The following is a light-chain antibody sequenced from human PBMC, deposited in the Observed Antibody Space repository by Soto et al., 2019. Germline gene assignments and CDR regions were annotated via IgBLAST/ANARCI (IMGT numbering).Light chain of an antibody. J-gene: IGKJ4*01. V-gene: IGKV1-33*01. CDR2: DAS. Sequence: DIQMTQSPSSLSASVGARVTITCQASQDISNYLNWDQQKPGKAPKFLIYDASNLETRVPSRFSGCGSGTNFSFTISSLQPEQIATYSCQHYDNLHPFGGGPKVEIK. CDR1: QDISNY. CDR3: QHYDNLHP.